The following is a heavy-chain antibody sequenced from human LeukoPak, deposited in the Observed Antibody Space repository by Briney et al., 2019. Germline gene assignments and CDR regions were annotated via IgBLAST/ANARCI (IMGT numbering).Heavy chain of an antibody. J-gene: IGHJ4*02. D-gene: IGHD6-25*01. V-gene: IGHV1-46*01. CDR1: GYTFSSYY. Sequence: ASVKVSCKASGYTFSSYYMIWVRQAPGQGLEWMGIFNPSGGSTFYAQKFQGRVTMTRDTSTSTVYMELNSLRSEDTAVYFCARVGVTAATADYWGQGTLVTVSS. CDR2: FNPSGGST. CDR3: ARVGVTAATADY.